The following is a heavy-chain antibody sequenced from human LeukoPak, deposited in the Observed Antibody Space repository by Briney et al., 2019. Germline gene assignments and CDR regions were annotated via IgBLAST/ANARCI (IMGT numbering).Heavy chain of an antibody. CDR3: ARGLAFYDILTGEGHPPLFVY. D-gene: IGHD3-9*01. J-gene: IGHJ4*02. Sequence: SETLSLTCIVSGYSISSGYYWGWIRQPPGKGLEWIGSIYYSGSTYYNPSLKSRVTISVDTSKNQFSLKLSSVTAADTAVYYCARGLAFYDILTGEGHPPLFVYWGQGTLVTVSS. V-gene: IGHV4-38-2*02. CDR1: GYSISSGYY. CDR2: IYYSGST.